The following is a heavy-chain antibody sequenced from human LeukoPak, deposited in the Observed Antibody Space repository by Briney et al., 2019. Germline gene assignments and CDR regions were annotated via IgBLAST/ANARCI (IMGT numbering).Heavy chain of an antibody. CDR2: ISAYNGNT. CDR3: ARAPGGPLWFGELSHGMDV. D-gene: IGHD3-10*01. CDR1: GYTFTSYG. Sequence: ASVKVSCKASGYTFTSYGISWVRQAPGQGLEWMGWISAYNGNTNYAQKLQGRVTMTTDTSTSTAYMELRSLRSGDTAVYYCARAPGGPLWFGELSHGMDVWGQGTTVTVSS. V-gene: IGHV1-18*01. J-gene: IGHJ6*02.